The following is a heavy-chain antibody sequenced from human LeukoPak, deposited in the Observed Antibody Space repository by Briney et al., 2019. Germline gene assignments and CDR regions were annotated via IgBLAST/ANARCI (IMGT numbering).Heavy chain of an antibody. CDR2: ISAYNGNT. D-gene: IGHD1-26*01. Sequence: ASVKVSCKASGYTFTSYGISWVRQAPGQGLEWMGWISAYNGNTNYAQKLQGRVTMTTDTSTSTAYMELSSLRSEDTAVYYCASSLQAWELLRCDYWGQGTLVTVSS. J-gene: IGHJ4*02. V-gene: IGHV1-18*01. CDR3: ASSLQAWELLRCDY. CDR1: GYTFTSYG.